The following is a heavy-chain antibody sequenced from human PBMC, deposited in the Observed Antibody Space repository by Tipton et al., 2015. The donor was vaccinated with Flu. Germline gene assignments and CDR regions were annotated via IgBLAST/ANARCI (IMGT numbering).Heavy chain of an antibody. CDR1: GGSISSYY. Sequence: TLSLTCTVSGGSISSYYWSWIRQPPGKGLEWIGYIYYSGSTNYNPSLKSRVTISVDTSKNQFSLKLSSVTAADTAVYYCARGVRIAAPIDYWGQGTLVTVSS. V-gene: IGHV4-59*01. CDR2: IYYSGST. J-gene: IGHJ4*02. CDR3: ARGVRIAAPIDY. D-gene: IGHD6-6*01.